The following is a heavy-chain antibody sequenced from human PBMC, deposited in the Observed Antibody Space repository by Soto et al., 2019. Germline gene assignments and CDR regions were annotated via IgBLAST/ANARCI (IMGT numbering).Heavy chain of an antibody. V-gene: IGHV3-43*01. CDR2: ISWDGGST. CDR3: TKESRPTYGMDV. CDR1: GFTFDDYT. J-gene: IGHJ6*02. Sequence: EVQLVESGGVVVQPGGSLRLSCAASGFTFDDYTMHWVRQAPGKGLEWVSLISWDGGSTYYADSVKGRFTISRDNSKNSLYLQMNSLRTEDTALYYCTKESRPTYGMDVWGQGTTVTVSS.